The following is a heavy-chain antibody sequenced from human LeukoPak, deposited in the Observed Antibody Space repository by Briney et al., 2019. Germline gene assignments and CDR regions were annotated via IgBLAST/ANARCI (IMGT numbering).Heavy chain of an antibody. V-gene: IGHV4-59*01. D-gene: IGHD3-10*01. CDR3: ARGPYYGSGSSNWFDP. J-gene: IGHJ5*02. CDR1: GGSISSYY. CDR2: IYYSGST. Sequence: PSETLSLTCTVSGGSISSYYWSWIRQPPGKGLEWIGYIYYSGSTNYNPSLKSRVTISVDTSKNQFSLKLSSVTAADTAVYYCARGPYYGSGSSNWFDPWGQGTLATVSS.